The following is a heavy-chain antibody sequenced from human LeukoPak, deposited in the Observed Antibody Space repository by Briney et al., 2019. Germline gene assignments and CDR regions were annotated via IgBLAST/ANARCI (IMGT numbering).Heavy chain of an antibody. CDR1: GFTFSSYA. CDR3: AINSYDSSGYYPH. J-gene: IGHJ4*02. CDR2: ISSSSSYI. Sequence: TGGSLRLSCAASGFTFSSYAMSWVRQAPGKGLEWVSSISSSSSYIYYADSVKGRFTISRDNAKNSLYLQMNSLRAEDTAVYYCAINSYDSSGYYPHWGQGTLVTVSS. D-gene: IGHD3-22*01. V-gene: IGHV3-21*01.